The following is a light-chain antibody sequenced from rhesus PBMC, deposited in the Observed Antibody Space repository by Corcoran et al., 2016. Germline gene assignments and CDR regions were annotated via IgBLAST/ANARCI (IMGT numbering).Light chain of an antibody. Sequence: QAALTQPRSVSGSPGQSVTISCTGTSSDIGGYNYVSWYQQHPGTAPKLMIYEVTKRPSGVSDRFSGSKSGNTASLTISGLQAGYEADYLCSSYAVDQTYFFGAGTRRTVL. CDR2: EVT. CDR1: SSDIGGYNY. V-gene: IGLV2-32*02. J-gene: IGLJ1*01. CDR3: SSYAVDQTYF.